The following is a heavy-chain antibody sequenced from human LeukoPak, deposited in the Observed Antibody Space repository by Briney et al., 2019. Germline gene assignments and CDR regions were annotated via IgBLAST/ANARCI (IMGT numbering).Heavy chain of an antibody. CDR2: IYYSGST. CDR3: ARGDFWSGYLF. CDR1: GYSVSSGYY. J-gene: IGHJ4*02. V-gene: IGHV4-61*01. D-gene: IGHD3-3*01. Sequence: PSETLALTRTVSGYSVSSGYYWGSIRQPPGKGLEWIGYIYYSGSTNYNPSLKSRVTISVDTSKNQFSLKLSSVTAADTAVYYCARGDFWSGYLFWGQGTLVTVSS.